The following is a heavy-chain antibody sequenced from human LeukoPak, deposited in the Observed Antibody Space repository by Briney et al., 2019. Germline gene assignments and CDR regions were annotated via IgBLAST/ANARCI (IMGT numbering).Heavy chain of an antibody. CDR1: GGSFSGHY. D-gene: IGHD6-6*01. Sequence: SETLSLTCAVYGGSFSGHYWSWIRQPPGKGLEWIGEINHSGSTNYNPSLKSRVTISVDTSKNQFSLKLSSVTAADTAVYYCASRSAYYYYGMDVWGQGTTVTVSS. V-gene: IGHV4-34*01. CDR2: INHSGST. J-gene: IGHJ6*02. CDR3: ASRSAYYYYGMDV.